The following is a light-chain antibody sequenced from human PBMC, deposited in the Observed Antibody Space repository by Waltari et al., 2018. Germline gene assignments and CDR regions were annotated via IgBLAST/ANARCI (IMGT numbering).Light chain of an antibody. Sequence: EIVLTQSPGTLSLSPGERATLSCRASQSVSSNYLAWYQQRPGQAPRLLIHGSSSRATGIPDRFSGSGSGTDFTLTISRLEPEDSATYYCQQTYSTPLTFGGGTKVDIK. CDR2: GSS. V-gene: IGKV3-20*01. CDR3: QQTYSTPLT. CDR1: QSVSSNY. J-gene: IGKJ4*01.